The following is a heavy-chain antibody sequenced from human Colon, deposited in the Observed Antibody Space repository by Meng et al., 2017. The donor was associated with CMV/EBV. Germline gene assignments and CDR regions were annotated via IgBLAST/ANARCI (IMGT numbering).Heavy chain of an antibody. CDR1: TDFLRDHY. D-gene: IGHD1-1*01. CDR3: ARGVGHATNNSLDS. CDR2: VYYSGSA. J-gene: IGHJ4*02. V-gene: IGHV4-59*11. Sequence: SETLSLTCTVSTDFLRDHYWSWIRQPPGKGLEWMGYVYYSGSATYSPSLRSRITISIDTSRNQFSLNLRSVTAADTAMYFCARGVGHATNNSLDSWGQGTLVTVSS.